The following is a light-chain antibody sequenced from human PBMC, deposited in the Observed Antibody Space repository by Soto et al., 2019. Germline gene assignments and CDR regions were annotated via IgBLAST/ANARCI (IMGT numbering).Light chain of an antibody. CDR1: QGISYY. CDR2: AAS. Sequence: DIQMTQSPPSLSASVGDSVTITCRASQGISYYLAWYQQRPGKVPKLLVYAASTLQSGVPTRFIGGGSGTDFSLTINSLQPEDFGTYYCQNYKSAPSTVGPGTKVDL. J-gene: IGKJ3*01. V-gene: IGKV1-27*01. CDR3: QNYKSAPST.